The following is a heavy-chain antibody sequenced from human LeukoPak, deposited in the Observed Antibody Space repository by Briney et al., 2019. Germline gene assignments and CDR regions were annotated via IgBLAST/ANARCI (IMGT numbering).Heavy chain of an antibody. CDR1: GGSISSYY. CDR2: IYYSGST. CDR3: ASFDDGYFDY. J-gene: IGHJ4*02. V-gene: IGHV4-59*08. Sequence: PSETLSLTCTVSGGSISSYYWSWIRQPPGRGLEWIGYIYYSGSTNYNPSLKSRVTISVDTSKNQFSLKLSSVTAADTAVYYCASFDDGYFDYWGQGTLVTVSP. D-gene: IGHD3-16*01.